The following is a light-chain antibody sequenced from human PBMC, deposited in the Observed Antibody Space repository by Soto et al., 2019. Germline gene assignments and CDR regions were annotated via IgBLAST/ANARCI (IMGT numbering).Light chain of an antibody. CDR2: SNN. CDR3: AAWDDSLNGSYV. V-gene: IGLV1-44*01. CDR1: SSNIGSNT. Sequence: LTQPPSASGTPGQRVTISCSGSSSNIGSNTVNWYQQLPGTAPKLLIYSNNQRPSGVPDRFSGSKSGTSASLAISGLQSEDEADYYCAAWDDSLNGSYVFGTGTKVTVL. J-gene: IGLJ1*01.